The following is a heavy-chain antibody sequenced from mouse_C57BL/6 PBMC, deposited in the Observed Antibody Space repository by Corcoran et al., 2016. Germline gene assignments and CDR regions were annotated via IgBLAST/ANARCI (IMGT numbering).Heavy chain of an antibody. J-gene: IGHJ1*03. CDR2: ISYDGSN. V-gene: IGHV3-6*01. Sequence: DVQLQESGPGLVKPSQSLSLTCSVTGYSITSGYYWNWIRQFPGNKLEWMGYISYDGSNNYNPSLKNRISITRDTSKNQFFLKLNSVTTEDTATYYCAREDDDWYFDVWGTGTTVTVSS. CDR1: GYSITSGYY. CDR3: AREDDDWYFDV.